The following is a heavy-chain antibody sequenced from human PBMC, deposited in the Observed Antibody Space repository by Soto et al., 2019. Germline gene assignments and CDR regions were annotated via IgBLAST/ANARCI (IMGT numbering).Heavy chain of an antibody. CDR3: ARDAPHKAGFDY. Sequence: PSETLSLTCAVYGGSFSGYYWSWIRQPPGKGLEWIGEVNHSGSTNYNPSLKSRVTISVDTSKNQFSLKLSSVTAADTAVYYCARDAPHKAGFDYWGQGTLVTVSS. CDR1: GGSFSGYY. J-gene: IGHJ4*02. V-gene: IGHV4-34*01. D-gene: IGHD6-19*01. CDR2: VNHSGST.